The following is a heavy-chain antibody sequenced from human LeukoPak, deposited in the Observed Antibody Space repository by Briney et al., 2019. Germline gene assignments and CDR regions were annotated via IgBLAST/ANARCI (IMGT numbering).Heavy chain of an antibody. V-gene: IGHV3-7*01. CDR3: ARDRQIAY. J-gene: IGHJ4*02. CDR2: IKQDGSEK. Sequence: GGSLRLSCAASGFTFSNYWLTWVRQAPGQGLEWVANIKQDGSEKHYVDSVKGRFTISRDNAENSLYLQMNSLRAEDTAVYYCARDRQIAYWGQGALVTVSS. CDR1: GFTFSNYW.